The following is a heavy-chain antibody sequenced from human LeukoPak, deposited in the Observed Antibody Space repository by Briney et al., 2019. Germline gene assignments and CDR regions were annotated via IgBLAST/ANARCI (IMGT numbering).Heavy chain of an antibody. D-gene: IGHD3-22*01. CDR2: IYYSGST. CDR3: ARGPMDYYDSSGYQDY. V-gene: IGHV4-59*01. Sequence: SETLSLTCTVSGGSISSYYWSWVRQPPGKGLEWIGYIYYSGSTNYNPSLKSRVTISVDTSKNQFSLKLSSVTAADTAVYYCARGPMDYYDSSGYQDYWGQGTLVTVSS. J-gene: IGHJ4*02. CDR1: GGSISSYY.